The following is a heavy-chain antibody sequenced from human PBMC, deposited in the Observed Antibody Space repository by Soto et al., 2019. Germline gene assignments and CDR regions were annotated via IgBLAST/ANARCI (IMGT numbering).Heavy chain of an antibody. J-gene: IGHJ6*02. V-gene: IGHV3-48*02. CDR1: GFTFRSYS. CDR3: AREGWPLLQTGMDV. CDR2: ISSSNRTI. D-gene: IGHD2-15*01. Sequence: GSLRLSCAASGFTFRSYSMNWVRQAPGKGLEWVSYISSSNRTINYADSVKGRFIISRDNAKNSLYLQMHSLRDEDTAVYYCAREGWPLLQTGMDVWGQGTTVTVSS.